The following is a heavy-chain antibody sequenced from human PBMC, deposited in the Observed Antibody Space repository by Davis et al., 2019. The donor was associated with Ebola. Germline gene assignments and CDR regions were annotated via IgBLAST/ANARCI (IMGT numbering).Heavy chain of an antibody. J-gene: IGHJ4*02. Sequence: SVKVSCKASGYTFTSYGISWVRQAPGQGLEWMGWIHTYNGYTNTAQKFRGRVTMTTDTSTSTAYMELRSLRSDDTAVYYCAREHGDYGGYFDYWGQGSLVTVSS. V-gene: IGHV1-18*01. D-gene: IGHD4-17*01. CDR2: IHTYNGYT. CDR1: GYTFTSYG. CDR3: AREHGDYGGYFDY.